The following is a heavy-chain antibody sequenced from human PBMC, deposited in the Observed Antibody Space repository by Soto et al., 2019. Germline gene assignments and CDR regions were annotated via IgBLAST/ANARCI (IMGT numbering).Heavy chain of an antibody. Sequence: EVQLVESGGGLAQPGESMRLACAASGFTFSTYWMHWVRQVTGKGLMWVSRISSNGDITNSADSVKGRFTISRDNAKNTLYLQMDSLTPDDTAVYYCARRYDYLWENYRYTYGMDVWGQGTTVTFS. V-gene: IGHV3-74*01. CDR2: ISSNGDIT. CDR3: ARRYDYLWENYRYTYGMDV. D-gene: IGHD3-16*02. CDR1: GFTFSTYW. J-gene: IGHJ6*02.